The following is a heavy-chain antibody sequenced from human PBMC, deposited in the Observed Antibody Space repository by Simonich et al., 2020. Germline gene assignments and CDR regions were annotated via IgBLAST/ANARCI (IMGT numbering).Heavy chain of an antibody. D-gene: IGHD1-20*01. CDR3: ARVDNWNYFDY. CDR1: GYSISSGYY. Sequence: QVQLQESGPGLVKPSETLSLTCAVSGYSISSGYYWGWIRQPPGKGLEWIGSLYHSGSTYSHPSLKSRGTISVDTSKNQFSLKLSSVTAADTAVYYCARVDNWNYFDYWGQVTLVTVSS. V-gene: IGHV4-38-2*01. J-gene: IGHJ4*02. CDR2: LYHSGST.